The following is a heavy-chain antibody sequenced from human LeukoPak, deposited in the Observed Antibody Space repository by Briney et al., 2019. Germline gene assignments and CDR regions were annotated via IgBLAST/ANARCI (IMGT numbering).Heavy chain of an antibody. CDR3: ARPYYYDSSGYYYNY. J-gene: IGHJ4*02. Sequence: GAALKVSCKASGYSFTGYYRHWGRQAPGQGLEWMGWINPNSGGTNYAKKFQGRVNMTSDTSISTAYMALSRLRSDDTAVYYCARPYYYDSSGYYYNYWGQGTLVTVSS. D-gene: IGHD3-22*01. V-gene: IGHV1-2*02. CDR2: INPNSGGT. CDR1: GYSFTGYY.